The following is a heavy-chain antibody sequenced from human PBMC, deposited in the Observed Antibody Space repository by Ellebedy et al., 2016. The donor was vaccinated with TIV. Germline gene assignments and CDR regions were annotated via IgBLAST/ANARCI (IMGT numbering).Heavy chain of an antibody. D-gene: IGHD3-3*01. CDR2: IYYSGST. J-gene: IGHJ4*02. CDR3: ARQTEYDFWSGYPDY. CDR1: GCSISSSSYY. V-gene: IGHV4-39*01. Sequence: SETLSLXXTVSGCSISSSSYYWGWIRQPPGKGLEWIGSIYYSGSTYYNPSLKSRVTISVDTSKNQFSLKLSSVTAADTAVYYCARQTEYDFWSGYPDYWGQGTLVTVSS.